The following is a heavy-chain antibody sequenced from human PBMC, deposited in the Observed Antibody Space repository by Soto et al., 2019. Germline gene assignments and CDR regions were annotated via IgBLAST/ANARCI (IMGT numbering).Heavy chain of an antibody. D-gene: IGHD5-18*01. CDR3: ASSGYSYGYFGGSGGIYFQH. CDR1: GGTFSSYA. CDR2: IIPIFGTA. Sequence: QVQLVQSGAEVKKPGSSVKVSCKASGGTFSSYAISWVRQAPGQGLEWMGGIIPIFGTANYAQKFQGRVTITADESTSTAYIELSSLRSEDTAVYYCASSGYSYGYFGGSGGIYFQHWGQGTLVTVSS. V-gene: IGHV1-69*01. J-gene: IGHJ1*01.